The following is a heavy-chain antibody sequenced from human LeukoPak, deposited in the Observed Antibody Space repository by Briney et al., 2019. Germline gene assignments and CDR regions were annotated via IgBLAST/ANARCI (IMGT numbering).Heavy chain of an antibody. CDR2: IIGSSGST. CDR1: GFIFNNYA. J-gene: IGHJ4*02. V-gene: IGHV3-23*01. CDR3: AKGAYDYIEIAYFDY. Sequence: GGSLRLSCVASGFIFNNYAMNWVRQAPGKGLEWVSLIIGSSGSTFYADSVKGRFTISRDKYKNTLYLQMNSLRAEDTAVYYCAKGAYDYIEIAYFDYWGQGSLVTVSS. D-gene: IGHD5-12*01.